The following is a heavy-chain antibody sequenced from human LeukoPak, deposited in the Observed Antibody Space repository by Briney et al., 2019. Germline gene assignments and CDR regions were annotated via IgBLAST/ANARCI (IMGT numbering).Heavy chain of an antibody. J-gene: IGHJ6*03. CDR3: ARGELSLPDYYYYMDV. V-gene: IGHV4-59*12. D-gene: IGHD1-7*01. Sequence: SETLSLTCTVSGGSISGYYWSWIRQAPGKGLEWIGYVHYNGSPNYNASLKSRVTISVDTSKNQFSLKLSSVTAADTAVYYCARGELSLPDYYYYMDVWGKGTTVTVSS. CDR2: VHYNGSP. CDR1: GGSISGYY.